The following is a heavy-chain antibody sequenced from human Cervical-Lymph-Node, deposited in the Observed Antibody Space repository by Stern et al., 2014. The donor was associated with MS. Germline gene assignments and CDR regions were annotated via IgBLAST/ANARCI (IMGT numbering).Heavy chain of an antibody. CDR2: IIPIFGTA. D-gene: IGHD3-9*01. Sequence: QLVQSGAEVKKPGSSVKISCKASGGTFNVYAINWLRQTPGQGLEWMGGIIPIFGTANYAQKYQGRVTITADESTRTSSMQLSSLRFYDTAVYYCARDGRHTDNYGLDVWGQGTTVTVSS. CDR3: ARDGRHTDNYGLDV. CDR1: GGTFNVYA. V-gene: IGHV1-69*01. J-gene: IGHJ6*02.